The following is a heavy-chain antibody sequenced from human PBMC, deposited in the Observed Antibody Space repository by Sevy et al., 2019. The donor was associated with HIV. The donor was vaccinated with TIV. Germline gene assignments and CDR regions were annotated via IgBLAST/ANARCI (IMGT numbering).Heavy chain of an antibody. Sequence: GGSLRLSCAASGFTFTYAWMSWVRQAPGKGLEWVGRIKAKPDGGTTHYAAPVKGRFTISREESRNTLYLKMNSLKTEETAVYYCATDPIIVLLVTDGVDVWGQGTTVTVSS. CDR3: ATDPIIVLLVTDGVDV. CDR2: IKAKPDGGTT. J-gene: IGHJ6*02. CDR1: GFTFTYAW. D-gene: IGHD2-8*02. V-gene: IGHV3-15*01.